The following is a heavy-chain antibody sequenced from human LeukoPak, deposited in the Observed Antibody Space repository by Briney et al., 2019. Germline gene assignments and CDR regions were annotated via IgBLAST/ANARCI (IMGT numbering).Heavy chain of an antibody. CDR2: IIPIFGTA. V-gene: IGHV1-69*05. CDR3: AADYYYDSSGRRGYFDY. Sequence: SVKVSCKASGGTFSSYAISWVRQAPGQGLEWMGGIIPIFGTANYAQKFQGRVTITTDESTSTAYMELSSLRSEDTAVYYCAADYYYDSSGRRGYFDYWGQGTLVTVSS. CDR1: GGTFSSYA. J-gene: IGHJ4*02. D-gene: IGHD3-22*01.